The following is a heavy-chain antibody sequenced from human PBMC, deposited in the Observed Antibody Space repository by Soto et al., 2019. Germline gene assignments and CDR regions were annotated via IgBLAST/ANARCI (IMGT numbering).Heavy chain of an antibody. V-gene: IGHV1-18*01. CDR2: ISAYNGNT. Sequence: QVQLVQSGAEVKKPGASVKVSCKASGYTFTSYGIRWVRQAPGQGLEWMGWISAYNGNTNYAQKLQGRVTMTTDTSTRTAYMELRSLRSDDTAVYYWAREGGIVVVPAGGWFDPWGQGTLVTVSS. D-gene: IGHD2-2*01. CDR3: AREGGIVVVPAGGWFDP. CDR1: GYTFTSYG. J-gene: IGHJ5*02.